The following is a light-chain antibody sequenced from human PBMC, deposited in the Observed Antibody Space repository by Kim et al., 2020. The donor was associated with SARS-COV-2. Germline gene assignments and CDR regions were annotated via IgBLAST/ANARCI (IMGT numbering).Light chain of an antibody. J-gene: IGKJ2*01. CDR1: QNISSW. CDR2: DAS. V-gene: IGKV1-5*01. CDR3: QPYNSYPYT. Sequence: ASVGHRGTITCRDSQNISSWLAWYPHKPVKAPKLLIYDASSLESWVPSRFSGSGSGTEFSLTISSLQPDDFATYYCQPYNSYPYTFGQGTKLEI.